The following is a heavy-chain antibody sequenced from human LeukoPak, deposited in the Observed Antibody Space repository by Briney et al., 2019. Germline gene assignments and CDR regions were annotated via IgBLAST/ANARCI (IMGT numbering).Heavy chain of an antibody. CDR3: ARGPHVKQLWPYLTY. D-gene: IGHD5-18*01. J-gene: IGHJ4*02. V-gene: IGHV3-53*01. CDR1: GFTVSSNY. CDR2: IYSGGTI. Sequence: PGGSLRLSCAASGFTVSSNYMAWVRQAPGKGLEWVSVIYSGGTIYYADSVKGRFTISRDNSKSTLYLQMNSLRAEDTAVYYCARGPHVKQLWPYLTYWGQGTLVAVSS.